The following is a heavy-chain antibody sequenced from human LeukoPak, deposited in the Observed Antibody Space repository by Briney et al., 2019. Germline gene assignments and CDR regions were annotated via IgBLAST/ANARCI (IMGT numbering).Heavy chain of an antibody. Sequence: GVSLRLSCAASGFTFSSYGIHWVRRAPGKGLEWVAVISYDGSNKYYADSVKGRFTISRDNSKNTLYLQMNSLRAEDTAVYYCAKDLFDYWGQGTLVTVSS. CDR1: GFTFSSYG. CDR3: AKDLFDY. J-gene: IGHJ4*02. CDR2: ISYDGSNK. V-gene: IGHV3-30*18.